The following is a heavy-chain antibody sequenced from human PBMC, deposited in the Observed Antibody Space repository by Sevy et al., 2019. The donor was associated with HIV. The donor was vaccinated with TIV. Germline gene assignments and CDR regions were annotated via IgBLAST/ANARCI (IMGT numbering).Heavy chain of an antibody. CDR3: AKDGPDYGDFYFNY. Sequence: GGSLRLSCAASGFTFSSYAMSWVRQAPGKGLEWVSCIIGSGGRTYYAESVKGRFTISRDNAKNTLYPQMNNLRAEDTAVYYCAKDGPDYGDFYFNYWGQRTLVTVSS. V-gene: IGHV3-23*01. J-gene: IGHJ4*02. CDR1: GFTFSSYA. CDR2: IIGSGGRT. D-gene: IGHD4-17*01.